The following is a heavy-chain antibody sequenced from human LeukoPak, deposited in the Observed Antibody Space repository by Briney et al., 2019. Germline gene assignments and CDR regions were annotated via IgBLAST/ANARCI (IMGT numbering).Heavy chain of an antibody. CDR1: GGSFSGYY. Sequence: PSETLSLTCAVYGGSFSGYYWSWIRQPPGKGREWIGEINHSGSTNYNPSLKSGGTISVETSKKQFSWKLSSVTAADTAVYYCARVNYYGSGSYYNPHFNWFDPWGQGTLVTVSS. J-gene: IGHJ5*02. CDR2: INHSGST. CDR3: ARVNYYGSGSYYNPHFNWFDP. D-gene: IGHD3-10*01. V-gene: IGHV4-34*01.